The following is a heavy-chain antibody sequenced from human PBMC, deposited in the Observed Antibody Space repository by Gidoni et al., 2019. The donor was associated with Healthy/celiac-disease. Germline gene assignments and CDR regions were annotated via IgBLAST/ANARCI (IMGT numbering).Heavy chain of an antibody. CDR3: VVVPAAVDY. CDR1: GFTFSSYG. V-gene: IGHV3-30*03. Sequence: QVQLVESGGGVVQPGRSLRLSCAASGFTFSSYGMHWVRPAPGKGLEWVAVISYDGSNKYYADPVKGRFTISRDNSKNTLYLQMNSLRAEDTAVYYCVVVPAAVDYWGQGTLVTVSS. D-gene: IGHD2-2*01. CDR2: ISYDGSNK. J-gene: IGHJ4*02.